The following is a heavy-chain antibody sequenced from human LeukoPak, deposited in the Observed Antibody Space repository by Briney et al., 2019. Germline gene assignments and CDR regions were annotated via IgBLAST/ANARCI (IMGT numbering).Heavy chain of an antibody. CDR3: ARVVGDAFDI. J-gene: IGHJ3*02. Sequence: SETLSLTCTVSGGSVSSGSYYWSWIRQPPGKGLEWIGYIYYSGSTNYNPSLKSRVTISVDTSKNQFSLKLSSVTAADTAVYYCARVVGDAFDIWGQGTMVTVSS. V-gene: IGHV4-61*01. D-gene: IGHD1-26*01. CDR2: IYYSGST. CDR1: GGSVSSGSYY.